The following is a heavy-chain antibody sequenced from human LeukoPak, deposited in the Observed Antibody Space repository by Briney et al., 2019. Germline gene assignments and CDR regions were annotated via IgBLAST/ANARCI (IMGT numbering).Heavy chain of an antibody. CDR3: ARDRGRYYDSRGFYWGYYFDS. Sequence: GGSLRLSCAASGFTFSTYAMSWVRQAPGKGLEWVSAISGSGGSTYYADSVKGRFTISRDNSKDTLYLQMSSVRVDDTAVYYCARDRGRYYDSRGFYWGYYFDSWGQGILVTVST. CDR2: ISGSGGST. D-gene: IGHD3-22*01. CDR1: GFTFSTYA. J-gene: IGHJ4*02. V-gene: IGHV3-23*01.